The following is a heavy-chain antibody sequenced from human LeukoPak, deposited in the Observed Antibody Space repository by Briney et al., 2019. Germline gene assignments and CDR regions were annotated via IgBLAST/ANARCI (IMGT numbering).Heavy chain of an antibody. D-gene: IGHD1-26*01. Sequence: ASVKVSCKASGYTFTGYYMHWVRQAPGQGPEWMGWINPNSGGTNYAQKFQGRVTMTRDTSISTAYMELSRLRSDDTAVYYCARVKYSGSYYRMDYFDYWGQGTLVTVSS. V-gene: IGHV1-2*02. CDR2: INPNSGGT. CDR1: GYTFTGYY. J-gene: IGHJ4*02. CDR3: ARVKYSGSYYRMDYFDY.